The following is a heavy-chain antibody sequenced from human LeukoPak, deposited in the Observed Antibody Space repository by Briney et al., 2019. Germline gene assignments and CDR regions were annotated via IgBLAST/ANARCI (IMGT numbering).Heavy chain of an antibody. J-gene: IGHJ4*02. Sequence: GGSLRLSCAASGFNFSSYGMTWVRQSPGKGLEWVSAISGGGGSTYYADSVKGRFTISRDNSKNTLYLQMNSLRVEDTAVYYCARDPGIAAAGTVGYFDSWGQGILVTVSS. V-gene: IGHV3-23*01. CDR3: ARDPGIAAAGTVGYFDS. D-gene: IGHD6-13*01. CDR2: ISGGGGST. CDR1: GFNFSSYG.